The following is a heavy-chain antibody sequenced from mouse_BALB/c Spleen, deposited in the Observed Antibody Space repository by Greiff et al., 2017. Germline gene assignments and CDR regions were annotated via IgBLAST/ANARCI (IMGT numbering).Heavy chain of an antibody. CDR3: DGYAIDYNAMDY. Sequence: QVQLQQPGAELVKPGASVKLSCKASGYTFTSYWMHWVKQRPGQGLEWIGEINPSNGRTNYIEKFKTKATLAVDKSSSTAYMQHSNLTSEDSAVYDVDGYAIDYNAMDYWGQGTTVTVSS. J-gene: IGHJ4*01. CDR2: INPSNGRT. CDR1: GYTFTSYW. V-gene: IGHV1S81*02. D-gene: IGHD2-3*01.